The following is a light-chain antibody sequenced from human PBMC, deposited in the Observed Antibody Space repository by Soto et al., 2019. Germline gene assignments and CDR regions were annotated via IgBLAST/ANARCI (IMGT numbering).Light chain of an antibody. J-gene: IGKJ1*01. CDR1: QSIGGS. CDR3: QQYANWWA. V-gene: IGKV3-15*01. Sequence: EIVMTQSPATLSVSPGERVTLSFRASQSIGGSLAWYQQKPGQAPSLLIYGTSNRATGVPARFSGSGSGTDFTLTISSLQSEDFAVYYCQQYANWWAFGEGTKVEIK. CDR2: GTS.